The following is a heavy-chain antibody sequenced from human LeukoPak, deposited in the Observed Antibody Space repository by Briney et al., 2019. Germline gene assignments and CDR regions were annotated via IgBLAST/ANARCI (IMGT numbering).Heavy chain of an antibody. J-gene: IGHJ4*02. Sequence: PSETLSLTCTVSGGSINSGSYYWSWIRQPPGKGLEWIGEINHSGSTNYNPSLKSRVTISVDTSKNQFSLKLSSVTAADTAVYYCARRAYCYGWGSYYDYWGQGTLVTVSS. CDR2: INHSGST. D-gene: IGHD3-10*01. CDR1: GGSINSGSYY. V-gene: IGHV4-39*07. CDR3: ARRAYCYGWGSYYDY.